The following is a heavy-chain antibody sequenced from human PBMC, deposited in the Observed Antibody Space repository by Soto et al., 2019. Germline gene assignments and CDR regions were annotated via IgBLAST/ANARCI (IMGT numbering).Heavy chain of an antibody. J-gene: IGHJ5*02. D-gene: IGHD2-15*01. Sequence: QVPLVQSGAEVKKPGASVKVSCKASGYTFTSYGISWVRQAPGQGLEWMGWISAYNGNTNYAQKLQGRVTMTTDTSTSTAYMELRSLRSDDTAVYYCARDHPPDIVVVVAATGGFDPWGQGTLVTVSS. CDR1: GYTFTSYG. V-gene: IGHV1-18*01. CDR3: ARDHPPDIVVVVAATGGFDP. CDR2: ISAYNGNT.